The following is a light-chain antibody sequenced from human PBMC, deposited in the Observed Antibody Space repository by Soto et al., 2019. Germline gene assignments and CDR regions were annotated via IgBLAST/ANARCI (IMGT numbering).Light chain of an antibody. CDR2: GAS. J-gene: IGKJ1*01. V-gene: IGKV3-20*01. CDR3: HQYGGSPGT. Sequence: EIVLTQSPGTLSLSPGERATLSCRASQSVSSSYLAWYQQKPGQAPRLLIYGASGRATGIPDRFSGSGSGTDFTLTISRLEPEDSAAYYCHQYGGSPGTLGQGTKVDIK. CDR1: QSVSSSY.